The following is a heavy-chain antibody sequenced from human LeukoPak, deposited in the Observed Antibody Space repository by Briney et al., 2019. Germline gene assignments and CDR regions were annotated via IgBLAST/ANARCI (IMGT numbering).Heavy chain of an antibody. CDR3: ARAPRHADDYYYFMDV. Sequence: PGGSLRLSCVASGFTFTSYSLNWVRQAPGKGLEWVSFTSSSSSVIYYADSVKGRFTISRDNAKNSLFLQMNSLRAEDTAVYYCARAPRHADDYYYFMDVWGEGTTVTVSS. V-gene: IGHV3-48*04. CDR2: TSSSSSVI. CDR1: GFTFTSYS. J-gene: IGHJ6*03.